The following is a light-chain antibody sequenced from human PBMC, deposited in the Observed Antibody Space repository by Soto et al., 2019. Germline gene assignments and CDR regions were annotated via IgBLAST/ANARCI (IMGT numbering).Light chain of an antibody. V-gene: IGKV1-5*01. CDR2: DGS. CDR1: QSISSR. Sequence: DIQMTQSPSTLSASVGDRVTITCRASQSISSRVAWYQQKPGEAPKLLIYDGSSLERGVPSRFSGSGFGTEFTLTISSLQPDDFATYYCQHQAFGQGTKVDIK. J-gene: IGKJ1*01. CDR3: QHQA.